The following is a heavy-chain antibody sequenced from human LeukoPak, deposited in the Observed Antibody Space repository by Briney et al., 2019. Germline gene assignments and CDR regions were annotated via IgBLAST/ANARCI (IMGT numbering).Heavy chain of an antibody. J-gene: IGHJ4*02. V-gene: IGHV3-7*03. CDR3: AKDRTRQAY. CDR2: IKEDGSDK. CDR1: GFTLSNYW. Sequence: AGSLRLSCAASGFTLSNYWMSWVRQTPGKGLEWVANIKEDGSDKYYVDSLKGRFTISRDNAKNSLYLQMNSLRAEDTAVYYCAKDRTRQAYWGQGTLVTVSS. D-gene: IGHD3-3*01.